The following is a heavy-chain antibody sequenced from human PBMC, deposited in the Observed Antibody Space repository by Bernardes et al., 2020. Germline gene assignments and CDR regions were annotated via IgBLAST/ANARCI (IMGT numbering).Heavy chain of an antibody. D-gene: IGHD3-10*01. CDR3: AHGEAVFGWFDP. J-gene: IGHJ5*02. CDR1: LFSLSPSGVG. V-gene: IGHV2-5*02. Sequence: SGPTLLKPTQPLTLTCPFSLFSLSPSGVGVGWIRQPPGKALEWLALIYWDDDKRYSPSLKSRLTITKDTSKNQVVLTMTNMDPVDTATYYCAHGEAVFGWFDPWGQGTLVTVSS. CDR2: IYWDDDK.